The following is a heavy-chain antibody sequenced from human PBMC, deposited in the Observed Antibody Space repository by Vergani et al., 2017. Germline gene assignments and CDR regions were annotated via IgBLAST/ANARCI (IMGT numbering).Heavy chain of an antibody. J-gene: IGHJ5*02. CDR3: ARDLRLLYNRFDP. CDR1: GFTFNQYG. Sequence: QVQLVESGGGVVQPGRSLRLSCAASGFTFNQYGMHWVRQAPGKGLEWVAVTWYDGNNKQYADSVKGRFTISRDNSKRTMYLQMNSLRDGDTGVCYCARDLRLLYNRFDPWGQGTLVTVSS. V-gene: IGHV3-33*01. D-gene: IGHD1-14*01. CDR2: TWYDGNNK.